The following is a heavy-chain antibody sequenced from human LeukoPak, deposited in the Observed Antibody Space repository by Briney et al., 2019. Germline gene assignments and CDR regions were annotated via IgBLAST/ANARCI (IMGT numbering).Heavy chain of an antibody. Sequence: ASVKVSCKASGYSFISYGITWVRQAPGQGLEWMGWISVYNGNTNYVQKLQGRVTMTTDTSTSTAYMELRSLRSDDPAVYYCARARGGSYYYNYMDVWGKGTTVTVSS. CDR2: ISVYNGNT. D-gene: IGHD3-16*01. CDR1: GYSFISYG. V-gene: IGHV1-18*01. CDR3: ARARGGSYYYNYMDV. J-gene: IGHJ6*03.